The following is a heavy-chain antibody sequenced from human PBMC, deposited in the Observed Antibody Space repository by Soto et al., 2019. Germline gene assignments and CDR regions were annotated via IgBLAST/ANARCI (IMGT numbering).Heavy chain of an antibody. J-gene: IGHJ6*02. D-gene: IGHD2-2*01. CDR1: GYTFTSYG. V-gene: IGHV1-18*01. CDR2: ISAYNGNT. CDR3: ARDIVLVPAAIPYYYYYYGMDV. Sequence: GASVKVSCKASGYTFTSYGISWVRQAPGQGLEWMGWISAYNGNTNYAQKLQGRVTMTTDTSTSTAYMELRSLRSDDTAVYYCARDIVLVPAAIPYYYYYYGMDVWGQGTTVTVSS.